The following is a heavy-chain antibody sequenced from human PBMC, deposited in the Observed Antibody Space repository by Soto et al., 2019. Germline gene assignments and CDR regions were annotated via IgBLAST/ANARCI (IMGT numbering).Heavy chain of an antibody. CDR3: AKDGQYCSGGSCYGGDYFDY. Sequence: QVQLVESGGGVVQPGRSLRLSCAASGFTFSSYGMHWVRQAPGKGLECVAVISYDGSNKYYADSVKGRFTISRDNSKNTLYLQMNSLRAEDTAVYYCAKDGQYCSGGSCYGGDYFDYWGQGTLVTVSS. V-gene: IGHV3-30*18. D-gene: IGHD2-15*01. J-gene: IGHJ4*02. CDR1: GFTFSSYG. CDR2: ISYDGSNK.